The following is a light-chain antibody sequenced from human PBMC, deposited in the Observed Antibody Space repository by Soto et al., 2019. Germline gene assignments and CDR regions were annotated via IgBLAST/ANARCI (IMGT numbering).Light chain of an antibody. CDR1: QSINSY. J-gene: IGKJ1*01. V-gene: IGKV1-39*01. Sequence: DIQLTQSPSTLSASVGDRVTITCRASQSINSYLNWYQQKPGKSPKLLIYAASSLHSGVPTRFRGSESGTEFTLTITRLQPDYVATYYCQQRGTFGPGTKVDIK. CDR2: AAS. CDR3: QQRGT.